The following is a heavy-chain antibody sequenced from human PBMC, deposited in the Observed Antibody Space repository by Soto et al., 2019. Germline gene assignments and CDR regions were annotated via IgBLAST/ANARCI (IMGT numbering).Heavy chain of an antibody. Sequence: GGSLRLSCAASGFTFDDYAMHWVRQAPGKGLEWVSGISWNSGSIGYADSVKGRFTNSRDNAKNSLYLQMNSLRAEDTALYYCAKAGLYYDSSGYYSAEYFQHWGQGTLVTVSS. CDR1: GFTFDDYA. V-gene: IGHV3-9*01. CDR2: ISWNSGSI. J-gene: IGHJ1*01. CDR3: AKAGLYYDSSGYYSAEYFQH. D-gene: IGHD3-22*01.